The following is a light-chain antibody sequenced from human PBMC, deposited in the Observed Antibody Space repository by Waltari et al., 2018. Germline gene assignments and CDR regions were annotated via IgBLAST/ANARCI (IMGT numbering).Light chain of an antibody. CDR1: QDIRDD. Sequence: AIQMTQSPSSLSASVGDSVTITCRASQDIRDDLGWYQQKPGKAPNLLIYAASTCQSGVPSRFSGSGAGTDFTLAINGLQPEDFATYYGRQEYLYPWTFGQGTKVEI. J-gene: IGKJ1*01. CDR2: AAS. V-gene: IGKV1-6*01. CDR3: RQEYLYPWT.